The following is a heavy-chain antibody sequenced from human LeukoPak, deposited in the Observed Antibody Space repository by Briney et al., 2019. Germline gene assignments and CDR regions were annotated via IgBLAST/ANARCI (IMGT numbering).Heavy chain of an antibody. CDR2: INPNSGGT. Sequence: APVKVSCKASGYTFTGYYMHWVRQAPGQGLEWMGWINPNSGGTNYAQKFQGRVTMTRDTSISTAYMELSRLRSDDTAVYYCARDLVYCGGDCYTHDAFDIWGQGTMVTVSS. CDR1: GYTFTGYY. V-gene: IGHV1-2*02. CDR3: ARDLVYCGGDCYTHDAFDI. J-gene: IGHJ3*02. D-gene: IGHD2-21*02.